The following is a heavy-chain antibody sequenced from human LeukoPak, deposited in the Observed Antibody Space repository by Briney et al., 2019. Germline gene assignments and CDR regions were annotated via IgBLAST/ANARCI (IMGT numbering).Heavy chain of an antibody. CDR3: ARMKMVRGAPWGFDY. V-gene: IGHV3-74*01. CDR1: AFTFSNYW. Sequence: GGSLRLSCAASAFTFSNYWMHWVRHTPRKGLVWVARIDSDGTTATYADSVKGRFTISRDNAKNTLYLQMNSLRAEDTALYYCARMKMVRGAPWGFDYWGQGTLVSVSS. J-gene: IGHJ4*02. D-gene: IGHD3-10*01. CDR2: IDSDGTTA.